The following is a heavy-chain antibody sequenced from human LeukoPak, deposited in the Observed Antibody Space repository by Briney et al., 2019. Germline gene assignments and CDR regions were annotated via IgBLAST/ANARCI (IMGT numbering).Heavy chain of an antibody. V-gene: IGHV3-48*04. CDR3: ASHYYDSSGYYDEYFQH. Sequence: GGSLRLSCAASGFTFSSYSMNWVRQAPGKGLEWVSYISSSSSTIYYADSVKGRFTISRDNAKNSLYLQMNSLRAEDTAVYYCASHYYDSSGYYDEYFQHWGQGTLVTVSS. J-gene: IGHJ1*01. CDR1: GFTFSSYS. CDR2: ISSSSSTI. D-gene: IGHD3-22*01.